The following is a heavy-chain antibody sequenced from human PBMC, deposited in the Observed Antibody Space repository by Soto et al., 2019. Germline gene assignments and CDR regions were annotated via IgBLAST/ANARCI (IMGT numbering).Heavy chain of an antibody. CDR1: EFNFNSYS. D-gene: IGHD3-22*01. Sequence: GSLRLSCAASEFNFNSYSMHWVRQAPGKGLEWVAAISYDGGNKYYRDSVKGRFTISRDNFKNTLSLQMNSLRPEDTAVYYCARSFGTLVLIRAFWFDPLGQGTLVTVSS. V-gene: IGHV3-30-3*01. CDR3: ARSFGTLVLIRAFWFDP. J-gene: IGHJ5*02. CDR2: ISYDGGNK.